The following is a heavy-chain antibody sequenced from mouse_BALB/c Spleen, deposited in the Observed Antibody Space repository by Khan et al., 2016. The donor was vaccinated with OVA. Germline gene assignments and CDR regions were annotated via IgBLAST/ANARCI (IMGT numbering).Heavy chain of an antibody. CDR3: ARTNYYDYDPFPY. V-gene: IGHV3-2*02. J-gene: IGHJ3*01. CDR2: INYSGKT. D-gene: IGHD2-4*01. CDR1: GYSITSEYA. Sequence: EVQLQESGPGLVKPSQSLSLTCTVTGYSITSEYAWNWIRQFPGNKLEWMGYINYSGKTTFNPSLKSRTSITRDTSKNQFFLQLNSVTTEDTATYYCARTNYYDYDPFPYWGQGTLVTVSA.